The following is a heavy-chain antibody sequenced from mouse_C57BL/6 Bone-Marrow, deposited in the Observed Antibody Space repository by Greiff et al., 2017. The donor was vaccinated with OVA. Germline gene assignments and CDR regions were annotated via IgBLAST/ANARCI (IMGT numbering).Heavy chain of an antibody. Sequence: QVHVKQPGAELVKPGASVKLSCKASGYTFTSYWMQWVKQRPGQGLEWIGEIDPSDSYTNYNQKFKGQATLTVDTSSSTAYMQLSSLTSEDSAVYYCALYYDYDGAYWGQGTLVTVSA. V-gene: IGHV1-50*01. CDR3: ALYYDYDGAY. D-gene: IGHD2-4*01. J-gene: IGHJ3*01. CDR2: IDPSDSYT. CDR1: GYTFTSYW.